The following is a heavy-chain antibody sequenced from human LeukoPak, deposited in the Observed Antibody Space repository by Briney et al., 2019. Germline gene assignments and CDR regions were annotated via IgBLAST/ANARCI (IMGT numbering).Heavy chain of an antibody. CDR1: GGSIGDSTYY. J-gene: IGHJ4*02. CDR2: IYYSGDA. CDR3: AREVSTGWTYFDS. D-gene: IGHD2-8*02. Sequence: KPSETLSLTCSVSGGSIGDSTYYWGWIRQPPGKGLEWIGSIYYSGDASYNPSLRSRVSMSVDTSKNQISLKVTSVAAEDTAVYYCAREVSTGWTYFDSWGQGTLVTVSS. V-gene: IGHV4-39*02.